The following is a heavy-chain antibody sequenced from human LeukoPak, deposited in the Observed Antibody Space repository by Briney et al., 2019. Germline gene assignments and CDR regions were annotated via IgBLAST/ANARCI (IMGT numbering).Heavy chain of an antibody. V-gene: IGHV4-39*01. CDR1: GGSMDTTTYY. CDR2: TYYSGTT. CDR3: VRVTNYGGHFGGF. D-gene: IGHD3-10*01. J-gene: IGHJ4*02. Sequence: SETLSLTCTVSGGSMDTTTYYWGWVRQPPGKGLEWIGATYYSGTTSYNPSLRSRVIISVDTSRNLFSLKLTSVTAADTAVYYGVRVTNYGGHFGGFGGRGTRVTV.